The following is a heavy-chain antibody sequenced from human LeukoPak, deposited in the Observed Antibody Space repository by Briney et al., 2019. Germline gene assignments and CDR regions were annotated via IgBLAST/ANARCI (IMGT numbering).Heavy chain of an antibody. Sequence: GGSLRLSCAASGFTVSSNYMSWVRQAPGKGLEWVSVIYSGGSTYYADSVKGRFTTSRHNSKNTLYLQMNSLRAEDTAVYYCAREHWSVAGTWGMDVWGQGTTVTVSS. CDR3: AREHWSVAGTWGMDV. CDR1: GFTVSSNY. J-gene: IGHJ6*02. V-gene: IGHV3-53*04. CDR2: IYSGGST. D-gene: IGHD6-19*01.